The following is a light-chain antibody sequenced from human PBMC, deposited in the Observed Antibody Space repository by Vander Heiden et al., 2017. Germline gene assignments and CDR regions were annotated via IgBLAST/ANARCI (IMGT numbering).Light chain of an antibody. J-gene: IGKJ4*01. Sequence: DTQMSQSPSSLSASVGDRVTITCQASQDISTNLNWYQKKPGKAPKLLISDASNLETGVPSRFSGSESGTEFTFTITNLQPEDIAAYYCQQYDNLPLTFGGGTKVELK. CDR1: QDISTN. CDR3: QQYDNLPLT. V-gene: IGKV1-33*01. CDR2: DAS.